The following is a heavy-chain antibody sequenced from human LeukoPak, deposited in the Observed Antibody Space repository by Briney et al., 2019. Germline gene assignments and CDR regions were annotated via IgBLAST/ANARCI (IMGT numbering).Heavy chain of an antibody. CDR3: AREKRGVDTAMGSYYYGMDV. CDR1: GGSISSYY. V-gene: IGHV4-59*12. CDR2: IYYSGST. J-gene: IGHJ6*02. D-gene: IGHD5-18*01. Sequence: SETLSLTCTVSGGSISSYYWSWIRQPPGKGLEWIGYIYYSGSTNYNPSLKSRVTISVDTSKNQFSLKLSSVTAADTAVYYCAREKRGVDTAMGSYYYGMDVWGQGTTVTVSS.